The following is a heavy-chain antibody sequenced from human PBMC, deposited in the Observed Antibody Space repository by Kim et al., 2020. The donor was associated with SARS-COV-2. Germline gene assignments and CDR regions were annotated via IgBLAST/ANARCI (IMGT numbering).Heavy chain of an antibody. D-gene: IGHD6-6*01. V-gene: IGHV5-10-1*01. Sequence: SPSFQGHVTISADKSISTAYLQWSSLKASDTAMYYCARPRSSSLDYWFDPWGQGTLVTVSS. CDR3: ARPRSSSLDYWFDP. J-gene: IGHJ5*02.